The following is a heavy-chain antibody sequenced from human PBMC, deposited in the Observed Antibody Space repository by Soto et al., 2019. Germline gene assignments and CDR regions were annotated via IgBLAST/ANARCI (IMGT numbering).Heavy chain of an antibody. D-gene: IGHD6-19*01. Sequence: SETLSLTCTVSGGSISSGGYYWSWIRQHPGKGLEWIGYIYYSGSTYYNPSLKSRVTISVDTSKNQFSLKLSSVTAADTAVYYCARLGAVAGSLDYWGKGTLVTVS. CDR1: GGSISSGGYY. J-gene: IGHJ4*02. V-gene: IGHV4-31*03. CDR2: IYYSGST. CDR3: ARLGAVAGSLDY.